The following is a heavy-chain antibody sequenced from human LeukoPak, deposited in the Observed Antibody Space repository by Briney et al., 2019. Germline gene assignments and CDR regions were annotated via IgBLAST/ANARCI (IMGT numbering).Heavy chain of an antibody. CDR2: INPNSGGP. Sequence: APEKVSCKASGYTFTDYYIHWVRQAPGQGLEWMGWINPNSGGPNYAQTFQGRVTMTRDTSITSAYLELSRLRSDDTAVYYCARIGYNHYLDYWGQGTLVTVSS. CDR3: ARIGYNHYLDY. V-gene: IGHV1-2*02. CDR1: GYTFTDYY. D-gene: IGHD5-24*01. J-gene: IGHJ4*02.